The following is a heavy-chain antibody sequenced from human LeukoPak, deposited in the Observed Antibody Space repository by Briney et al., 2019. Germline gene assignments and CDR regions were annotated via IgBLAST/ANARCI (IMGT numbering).Heavy chain of an antibody. D-gene: IGHD3-22*01. CDR2: ISSSSSYI. V-gene: IGHV3-21*01. Sequence: GGSLRLSCAASGFTFSSYSMNWVRQAPGKGLEWVSSISSSSSYIYYADSVKGRFTISRDNAKNSLYLQMNSLRAEDTAVYYCARFYSSGYFNWFDPWGQGTLVTVSS. J-gene: IGHJ5*02. CDR3: ARFYSSGYFNWFDP. CDR1: GFTFSSYS.